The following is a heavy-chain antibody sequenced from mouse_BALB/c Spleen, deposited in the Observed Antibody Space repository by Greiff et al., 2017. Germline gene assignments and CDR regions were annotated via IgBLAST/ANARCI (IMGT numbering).Heavy chain of an antibody. CDR2: ISSGSSTI. D-gene: IGHD3-1*01. J-gene: IGHJ4*01. Sequence: VQLVESGGGLVQPGGSRKLSCAASGFTFSSFGMHWVRQAPEKGLEWVAYISSGSSTIYYADTVKGRFTISRDNPKNTLFLQMTSLRSEDTAMYYCARSGGHIYYAMDYWGQGTSVTVSS. V-gene: IGHV5-17*02. CDR1: GFTFSSFG. CDR3: ARSGGHIYYAMDY.